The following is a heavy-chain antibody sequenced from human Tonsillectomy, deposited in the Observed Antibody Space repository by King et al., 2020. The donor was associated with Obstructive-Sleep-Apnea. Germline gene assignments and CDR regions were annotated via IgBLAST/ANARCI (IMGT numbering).Heavy chain of an antibody. Sequence: QLVQSGAEVKKPGASVEVSCTASGYTCNFHYIHCLRQAPGQGLDWMGWIIPNNGDTNYARKFQDRVTMTSDTSINTAYMQLRKLRSDDTAFYFCARIYKGPDFWGQGTLVTVSS. CDR1: GYTCNFHY. CDR2: IIPNNGDT. J-gene: IGHJ4*02. CDR3: ARIYKGPDF. V-gene: IGHV1-2*02. D-gene: IGHD3-10*01.